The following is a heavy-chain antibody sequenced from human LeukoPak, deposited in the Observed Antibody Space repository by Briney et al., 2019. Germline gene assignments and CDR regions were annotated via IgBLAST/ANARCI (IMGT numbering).Heavy chain of an antibody. V-gene: IGHV5-51*01. CDR3: ARPVTTSNYVSSWFDP. Sequence: GEPLQISCGASGYSFTHYWIAWVRQMPGKGLEWMGITYPGESNTRYSPSFQGQVTISVDKSINTVYLQWSSLKASDTAMYYCARPVTTSNYVSSWFDPWGQGNLVIVSS. J-gene: IGHJ5*02. CDR2: TYPGESNT. D-gene: IGHD2-2*01. CDR1: GYSFTHYW.